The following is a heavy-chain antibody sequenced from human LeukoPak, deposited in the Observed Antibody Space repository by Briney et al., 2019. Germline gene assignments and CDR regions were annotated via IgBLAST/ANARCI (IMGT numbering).Heavy chain of an antibody. CDR1: GGSISSSTHY. Sequence: SETLSLTCTVSGGSISSSTHYWGWIRQPPGKGLEWIGTIHYSGRTYYNPSLESRVTISVDTSKNQFSLRLTSVTAADTAVYYRARQNGYNYGYAFDLWGQGTMVTVSS. D-gene: IGHD5-18*01. V-gene: IGHV4-39*01. CDR3: ARQNGYNYGYAFDL. CDR2: IHYSGRT. J-gene: IGHJ3*01.